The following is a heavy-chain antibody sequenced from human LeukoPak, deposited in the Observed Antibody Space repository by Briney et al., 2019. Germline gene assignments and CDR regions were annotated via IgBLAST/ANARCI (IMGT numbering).Heavy chain of an antibody. J-gene: IGHJ4*02. D-gene: IGHD6-13*01. CDR1: GGSFSGYY. CDR3: ARRPRRGRSSSWYLDY. V-gene: IGHV4-34*01. CDR2: INHSGST. Sequence: PSETLSLTCAVYGGSFSGYYWSWIRQPPGKGLEWIGEINHSGSTNYNPSPKSRVTISVDTSKNQFSLKLSSVTAADTAVYYCARRPRRGRSSSWYLDYWGQGTLVTVSS.